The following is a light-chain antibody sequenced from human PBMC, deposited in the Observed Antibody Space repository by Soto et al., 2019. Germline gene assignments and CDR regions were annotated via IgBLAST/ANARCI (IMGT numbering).Light chain of an antibody. CDR2: ENN. Sequence: QSVLTQPPSVSAAPGQKVTISCSGSSSNIGNNYVSWYQQLPETAPKLLIYENNKRPSGIPDRFSGSKSGTSATLGITGLQTGDEADYYCGTWDISLSLWVIGGGTKLTVL. CDR3: GTWDISLSLWV. J-gene: IGLJ3*02. V-gene: IGLV1-51*02. CDR1: SSNIGNNY.